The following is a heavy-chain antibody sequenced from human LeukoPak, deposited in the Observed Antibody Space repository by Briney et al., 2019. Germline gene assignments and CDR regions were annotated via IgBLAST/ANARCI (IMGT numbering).Heavy chain of an antibody. CDR3: ARNRVLDILTGYSY. Sequence: GKSLRLSCVASGFTFSSSWMRWVRHGPGKGLEWVASINQDEIHYVDAVRGRFTISRDNSKNTLYLQMNSLRAEDTAVYYCARNRVLDILTGYSYWGQGTLVTVSS. J-gene: IGHJ4*02. CDR2: INQDEI. D-gene: IGHD3-9*01. V-gene: IGHV3-7*01. CDR1: GFTFSSSW.